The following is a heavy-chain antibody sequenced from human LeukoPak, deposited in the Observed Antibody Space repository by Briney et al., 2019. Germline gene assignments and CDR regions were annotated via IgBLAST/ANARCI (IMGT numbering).Heavy chain of an antibody. CDR3: VRRTSGSYSDY. CDR1: GGSISSRRVY. J-gene: IGHJ4*02. V-gene: IGHV4-39*01. Sequence: SETLSLTCTVSGGSISSRRVYWGWIRQPPGKGLEWIATISYSGSTTSYNPSLKRRVTISVDTSKNQFSLKLNSVTAADTPVYYSVRRTSGSYSDYWGQGTLVTVSS. D-gene: IGHD1-26*01. CDR2: ISYSGSTT.